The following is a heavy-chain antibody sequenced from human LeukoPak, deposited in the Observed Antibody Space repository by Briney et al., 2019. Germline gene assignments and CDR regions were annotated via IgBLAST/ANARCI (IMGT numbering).Heavy chain of an antibody. V-gene: IGHV3-53*01. Sequence: GGSLRLSCVVSGFTVSSSYMSWVRQAPGKGLEWVSLIYSGGNTYYADSVKGRFTISRDNAKNSLFLQMNSLRAEDTAVYYCAKVGYCSGGSCYRYTDVWGKGTTVTISS. CDR3: AKVGYCSGGSCYRYTDV. J-gene: IGHJ6*03. D-gene: IGHD2-15*01. CDR2: IYSGGNT. CDR1: GFTVSSSY.